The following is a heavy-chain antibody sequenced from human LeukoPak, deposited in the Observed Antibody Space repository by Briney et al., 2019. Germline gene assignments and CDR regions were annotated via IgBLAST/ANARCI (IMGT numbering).Heavy chain of an antibody. V-gene: IGHV4-38-2*02. Sequence: SETLSLTCTVSGYSISSGYYWGWIRQPPGKGLEWIGSIYHSGSTYYNPSLKSRVTISVDTSKNQLSLKLSSVTAADTAVYYCARDVVAAAGTWDYWGQGTLVTVSS. D-gene: IGHD6-13*01. J-gene: IGHJ4*02. CDR1: GYSISSGYY. CDR2: IYHSGST. CDR3: ARDVVAAAGTWDY.